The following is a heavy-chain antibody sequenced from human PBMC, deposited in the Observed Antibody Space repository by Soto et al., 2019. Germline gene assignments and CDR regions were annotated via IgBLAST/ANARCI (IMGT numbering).Heavy chain of an antibody. CDR2: IWYDGSNK. D-gene: IGHD3-16*01. J-gene: IGHJ6*02. CDR3: ARSPGEMATKLYYYGMDV. V-gene: IGHV3-33*01. Sequence: QVQLVESGGGVVQPGRSLRLSCAASGFTFSSYGMHWVRQAPGKGLEWVAVIWYDGSNKYYADSVKGRFTISRDNSKNTLYLQMNSLRAEDTAVYYCARSPGEMATKLYYYGMDVWGQGTTVTVSS. CDR1: GFTFSSYG.